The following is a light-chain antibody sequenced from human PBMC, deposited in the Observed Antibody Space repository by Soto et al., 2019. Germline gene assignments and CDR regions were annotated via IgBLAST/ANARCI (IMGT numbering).Light chain of an antibody. CDR3: QKYNSAPRT. Sequence: DIPMTRSPSSLSASVGDRITITCRASQGISNSLAWYQQKPGKVPKLLIYAASTLQSGVPSRFGGSGSGTDFTLTITSLQPEDVATYYCQKYNSAPRTFGQGTKVEIK. CDR2: AAS. V-gene: IGKV1-27*01. J-gene: IGKJ1*01. CDR1: QGISNS.